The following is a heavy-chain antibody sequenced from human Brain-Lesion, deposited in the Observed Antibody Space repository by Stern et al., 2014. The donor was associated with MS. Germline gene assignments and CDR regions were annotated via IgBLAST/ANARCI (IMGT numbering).Heavy chain of an antibody. V-gene: IGHV1-24*01. CDR1: GYTLTELS. CDR2: FDPEDGET. Sequence: VHLVESVAEVKKPGASVKVSCKVSGYTLTELSMHWVRQAPRKGLEWMGGFDPEDGETIYAQKFQGRVTMTEDTSTDTAYMELSSLRSEDTAVYYCATLSPGAGGNYYRHFDYWGQGTLVTVSS. D-gene: IGHD1-26*01. J-gene: IGHJ4*02. CDR3: ATLSPGAGGNYYRHFDY.